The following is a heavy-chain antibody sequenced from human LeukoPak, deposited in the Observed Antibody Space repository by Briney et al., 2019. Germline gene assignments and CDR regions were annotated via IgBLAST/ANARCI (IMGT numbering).Heavy chain of an antibody. V-gene: IGHV4-31*03. CDR3: ARSDYDSSGYYSFDY. Sequence: PSETLSLTCTVSGDSISSGGYYWSWIRQHPGKGLEWIGYIYYSGSTYYNPSLKSRVTISVDTSKNQFSLKLSSVTAADTAVYYCARSDYDSSGYYSFDYWGQGTLVTISS. CDR1: GDSISSGGYY. D-gene: IGHD3-22*01. J-gene: IGHJ4*02. CDR2: IYYSGST.